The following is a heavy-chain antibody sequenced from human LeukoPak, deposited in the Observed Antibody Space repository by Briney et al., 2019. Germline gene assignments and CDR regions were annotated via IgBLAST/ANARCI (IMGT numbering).Heavy chain of an antibody. D-gene: IGHD3-3*01. Sequence: SQTLSLTCVVYGGSFSGYYWSWIRQPPGKGLEWIGEINHSGSTNYNPSLKSRVTISVDTSKNQFSLKLSSVTAADTAVYYCARVGVKLRFLEWYPHYYFDYWGQGTLVTVSS. CDR3: ARVGVKLRFLEWYPHYYFDY. CDR2: INHSGST. V-gene: IGHV4-34*01. CDR1: GGSFSGYY. J-gene: IGHJ4*02.